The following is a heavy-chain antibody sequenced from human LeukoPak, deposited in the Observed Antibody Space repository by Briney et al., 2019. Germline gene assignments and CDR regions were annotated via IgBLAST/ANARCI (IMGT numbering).Heavy chain of an antibody. CDR3: ATIKVRANNYDTDGFEY. CDR1: GFTLSSFW. V-gene: IGHV3-7*05. J-gene: IGHJ4*02. Sequence: PGGSLRLSCAASGFTLSSFWMSWVRQAPGKGLEWVANIKQDGNEKYYADSVKGRFTISRDNAKNSLYLQMNSLRAEDTAVYYCATIKVRANNYDTDGFEYWGQGTLFTVSS. D-gene: IGHD3-10*01. CDR2: IKQDGNEK.